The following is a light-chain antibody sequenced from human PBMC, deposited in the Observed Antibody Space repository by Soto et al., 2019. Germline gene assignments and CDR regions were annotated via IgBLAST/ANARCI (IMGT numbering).Light chain of an antibody. V-gene: IGKV1-5*03. CDR2: KAS. CDR3: QQYDFYWT. J-gene: IGKJ1*01. CDR1: QSIGSG. Sequence: DIQMTQSPSTLSASVGDRVTITCRASQSIGSGLAWYQQKPGKAPKLLIYKASNLASGVPLRFSGSGSGTEFTLTITSLQPDDFSTYYCQQYDFYWTFGQGTKVEIK.